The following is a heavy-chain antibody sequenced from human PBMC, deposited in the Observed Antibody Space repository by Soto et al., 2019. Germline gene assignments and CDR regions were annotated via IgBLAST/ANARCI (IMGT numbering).Heavy chain of an antibody. D-gene: IGHD2-2*02. CDR2: IYHTGNT. CDR1: GGSISSGGYS. V-gene: IGHV4-30-2*01. Sequence: SETLSLTCAVSGGSISSGGYSWSWIRQPPGKGLEWIGYIYHTGNTYYNPSLESRVTMSVDRSKNQLSLEVTSVTAADTAVYYCARFRGSAILDLWGQGSLVTVPQ. CDR3: ARFRGSAILDL. J-gene: IGHJ5*02.